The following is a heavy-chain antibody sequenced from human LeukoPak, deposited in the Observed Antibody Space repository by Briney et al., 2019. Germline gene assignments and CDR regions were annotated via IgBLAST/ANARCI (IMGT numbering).Heavy chain of an antibody. CDR2: IYYSGTT. D-gene: IGHD2-15*01. Sequence: SETLSLTCTVSGGSISSSSYYWGWIRQPPGKGLEWIGSIYYSGTTYYNPSLKSRVTLSVDTSKNQFSLKLSSVTAADTAVYYCASLSGALHSWFDHWGQGTLVTVSS. J-gene: IGHJ5*02. CDR1: GGSISSSSYY. CDR3: ASLSGALHSWFDH. V-gene: IGHV4-39*07.